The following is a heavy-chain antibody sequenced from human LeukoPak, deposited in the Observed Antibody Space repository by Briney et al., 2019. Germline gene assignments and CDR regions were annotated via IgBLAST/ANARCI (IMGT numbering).Heavy chain of an antibody. CDR2: ISSSSSYI. D-gene: IGHD4-17*01. CDR1: GFTFSSYS. CDR3: ARDPRYGDYPKGPYYFDY. J-gene: IGHJ4*02. V-gene: IGHV3-21*01. Sequence: GGSLRLSCAASGFTFSSYSMNWVRQAPGKGLEWVSSISSSSSYIYYADSVKGRFTISRDNAKNSLYLQMNSLRAEDTAVYYCARDPRYGDYPKGPYYFDYWGQGTLVTVSS.